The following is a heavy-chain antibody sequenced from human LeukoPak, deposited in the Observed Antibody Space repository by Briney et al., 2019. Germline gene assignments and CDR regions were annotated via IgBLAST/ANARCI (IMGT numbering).Heavy chain of an antibody. CDR3: ARGLLYRGYSYGSGGDY. CDR1: GYTFTSYD. Sequence: ASVKVSCKASGYTFTSYDINWVRQATGQGLEWRGWKNPNSGNTGYAQKFQGRVTMTRNTSISTAYMELSSLRSEDTAVYYCARGLLYRGYSYGSGGDYWGQGTLVTVSS. CDR2: KNPNSGNT. J-gene: IGHJ4*02. V-gene: IGHV1-8*01. D-gene: IGHD5-18*01.